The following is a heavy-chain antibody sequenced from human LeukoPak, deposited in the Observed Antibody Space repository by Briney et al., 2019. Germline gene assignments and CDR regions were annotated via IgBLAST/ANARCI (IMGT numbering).Heavy chain of an antibody. CDR3: ARGPAEDNWFDP. J-gene: IGHJ5*02. D-gene: IGHD2-2*01. CDR2: INPSGGST. CDR1: GYSFTGYY. V-gene: IGHV1-46*01. Sequence: ASVKVSCKASGYSFTGYYMHWVRQAPGQGLEWMGIINPSGGSTSYAQKFQGRVTMTRDTSTSTVYMELSSLRSEDTAVYYCARGPAEDNWFDPWGQGTLVTVSS.